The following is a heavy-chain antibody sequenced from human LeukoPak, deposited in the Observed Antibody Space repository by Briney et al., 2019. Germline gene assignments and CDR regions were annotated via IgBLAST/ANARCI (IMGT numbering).Heavy chain of an antibody. J-gene: IGHJ5*02. V-gene: IGHV4-30-2*01. CDR2: IYHSGST. D-gene: IGHD3-10*01. Sequence: PSETLSLTCAVSGGSISSGGYSWSWIRQPPGKGLEWIGYIYHSGSTYYNPSLKSRVTISVDRSKNQFSLKLSSVTAADTAVYYCARDTGPPLWFGERDTNWFDPWGQGTLVTVSS. CDR3: ARDTGPPLWFGERDTNWFDP. CDR1: GGSISSGGYS.